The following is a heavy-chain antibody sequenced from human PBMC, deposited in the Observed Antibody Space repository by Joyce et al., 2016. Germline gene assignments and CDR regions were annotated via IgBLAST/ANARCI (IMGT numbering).Heavy chain of an antibody. CDR2: IYYTGNT. J-gene: IGHJ4*02. D-gene: IGHD4-17*01. CDR1: SDSVGSSSYY. CDR3: AREVSSDYGFDS. Sequence: QLQLQESGPGLVKSSETLSLTCSVSSDSVGSSSYYWGWIRQPPGKGREWIGSIYYTGNTFYNPSLKSRVTMSVDTSKNQFSLKLISVTAADTAVYYCAREVSSDYGFDSWGQGALVTVSS. V-gene: IGHV4-39*07.